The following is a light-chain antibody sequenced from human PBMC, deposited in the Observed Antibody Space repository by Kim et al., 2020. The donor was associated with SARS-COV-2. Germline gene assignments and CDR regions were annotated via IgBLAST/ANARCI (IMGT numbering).Light chain of an antibody. V-gene: IGKV3-15*01. CDR3: QQYKHLYN. CDR2: GAS. Sequence: LSMSPGERATLSCRASQSVSSSLAWYQQKPGRAPRLLIYGASTRATGIPARFSGSGSGTEFTLTIISLQSEDSAVYFCQQYKHLYNFGQGTKLEIK. CDR1: QSVSSS. J-gene: IGKJ2*01.